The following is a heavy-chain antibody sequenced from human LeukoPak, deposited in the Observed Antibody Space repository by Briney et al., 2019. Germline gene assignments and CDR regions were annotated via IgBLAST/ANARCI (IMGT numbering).Heavy chain of an antibody. D-gene: IGHD3-10*01. CDR2: IGGSGGGP. CDR3: AKTVRGVNDAFDI. CDR1: GGSISSSNYY. Sequence: ETLSLTCTVSGGSISSSNYYWGWVRQAPGKGLEWISTIGGSGGGPYYADSVQGRFTISRDNSKNTLYLQMNSLRAEDTAVYYCAKTVRGVNDAFDIWGQGTMVTVSS. V-gene: IGHV3-23*01. J-gene: IGHJ3*02.